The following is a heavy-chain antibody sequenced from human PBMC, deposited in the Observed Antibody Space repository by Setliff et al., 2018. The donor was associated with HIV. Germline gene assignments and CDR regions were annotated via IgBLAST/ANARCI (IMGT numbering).Heavy chain of an antibody. CDR3: AKPVYYYMDV. J-gene: IGHJ6*03. Sequence: PGGSLRLSCVASGFTFSSEGMHWVRQAPGKGLEGVAFLRYDGSDKYYADSVKGRFTISRDNSKNTLYLQINSLRAEDTAGYYCAKPVYYYMDVWGKGTTVTVSS. D-gene: IGHD2-8*01. V-gene: IGHV3-30*02. CDR2: LRYDGSDK. CDR1: GFTFSSEG.